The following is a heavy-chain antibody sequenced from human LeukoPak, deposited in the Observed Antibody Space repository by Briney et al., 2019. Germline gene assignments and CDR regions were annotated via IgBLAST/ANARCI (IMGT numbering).Heavy chain of an antibody. J-gene: IGHJ5*02. CDR3: SSSRRGYSGYDYWFDP. D-gene: IGHD5-12*01. V-gene: IGHV3-23*01. CDR1: GFTFSSYA. Sequence: WGSLRLSCAASGFTFSSYAMSWVRQAPGKGLEWVSAISGSGGSTYYADSVKGRFTISRDNSKNTLYLQMNSLRAEDTAVYYCSSSRRGYSGYDYWFDPWGQGTLVTVSS. CDR2: ISGSGGST.